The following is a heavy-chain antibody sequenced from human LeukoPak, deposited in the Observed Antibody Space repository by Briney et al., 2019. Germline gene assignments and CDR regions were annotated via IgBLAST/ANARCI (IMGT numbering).Heavy chain of an antibody. Sequence: SETLSLTCTVSGGYISSYYWSWIRQPPGKGLEWIGYIFNSGSTNYNPSLKSRVTISVDTSKNQFSLKLSSVTAADTAVYFCALRDCSSTSCYVFDYWGQGTLVTVSS. CDR1: GGYISSYY. V-gene: IGHV4-59*01. CDR2: IFNSGST. J-gene: IGHJ4*02. D-gene: IGHD2-2*01. CDR3: ALRDCSSTSCYVFDY.